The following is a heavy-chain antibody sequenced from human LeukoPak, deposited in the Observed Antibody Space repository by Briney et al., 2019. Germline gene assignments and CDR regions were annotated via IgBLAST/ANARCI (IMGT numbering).Heavy chain of an antibody. D-gene: IGHD3-9*01. J-gene: IGHJ4*02. Sequence: PGGSLRLSCAASGFTFSSYAMSWVRQAPGKGLEWVSAISGSGGSTYYADSVKGRFTISRDNSKNTLYLQMNSLRAEDTAVYYCAKGRGHVLRYFDWLLDYWGQGTLVTVSP. V-gene: IGHV3-23*01. CDR1: GFTFSSYA. CDR2: ISGSGGST. CDR3: AKGRGHVLRYFDWLLDY.